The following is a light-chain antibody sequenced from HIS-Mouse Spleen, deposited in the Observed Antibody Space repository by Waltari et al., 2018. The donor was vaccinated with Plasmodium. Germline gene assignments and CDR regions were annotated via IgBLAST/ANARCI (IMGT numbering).Light chain of an antibody. CDR2: WAS. Sequence: DIVMTQSPDSLAVSLGERATIHRKSRQSVLYSSNNKNYLAWYQQKPGQPPTLLIYWASTRESGVPDRFSGSGSGTDFTLTISSLQAEDVAVYYCQQYYSTPYTFGQGTKLEIK. CDR3: QQYYSTPYT. J-gene: IGKJ2*01. V-gene: IGKV4-1*01. CDR1: QSVLYSSNNKNY.